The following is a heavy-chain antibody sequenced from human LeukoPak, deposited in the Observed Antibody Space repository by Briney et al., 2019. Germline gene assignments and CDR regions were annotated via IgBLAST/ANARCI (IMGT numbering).Heavy chain of an antibody. CDR1: GFTFSSYS. J-gene: IGHJ3*02. Sequence: GGSLRLSCAASGFTFSSYSMNWVRQAPGKGLEWVSYISSSSRTIYYADSVKGRFTISRDNAKNSLYLQMNSLRAEDTAVYYCARVPRVAEYAFDIWGQGTMVTVSS. D-gene: IGHD6-19*01. CDR3: ARVPRVAEYAFDI. V-gene: IGHV3-48*04. CDR2: ISSSSRTI.